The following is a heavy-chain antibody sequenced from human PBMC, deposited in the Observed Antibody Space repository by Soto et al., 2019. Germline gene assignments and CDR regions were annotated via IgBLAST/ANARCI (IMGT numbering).Heavy chain of an antibody. V-gene: IGHV4-39*02. D-gene: IGHD6-19*01. CDR3: ARCTAVAGGWFDP. J-gene: IGHJ5*02. Sequence: SETLSLTCTVSGGSISGSPYHWGRIRQPPGKGPEWIGDIYSSGTTYYNSSLESRVTISIDASKNHFSLKLGSVTAADTAVYYCARCTAVAGGWFDPWGQGTLVTVSS. CDR1: GGSISGSPYH. CDR2: IYSSGTT.